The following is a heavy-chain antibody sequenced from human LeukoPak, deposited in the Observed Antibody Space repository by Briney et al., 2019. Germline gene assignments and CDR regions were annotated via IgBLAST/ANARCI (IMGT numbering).Heavy chain of an antibody. J-gene: IGHJ3*02. D-gene: IGHD4-17*01. Sequence: PGGSLRLSCAPSGFTFSSYAMSWVRQAPGKGLEWVSAISGSGGSTYYADSVKGRLTISRDNSKNTLYLQMNSLRAEDTAVYYCAKGRDYGDTKDAFDIWGQGTMVTVSS. CDR2: ISGSGGST. V-gene: IGHV3-23*01. CDR1: GFTFSSYA. CDR3: AKGRDYGDTKDAFDI.